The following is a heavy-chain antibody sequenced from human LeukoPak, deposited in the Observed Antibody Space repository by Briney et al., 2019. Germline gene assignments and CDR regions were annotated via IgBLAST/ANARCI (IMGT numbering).Heavy chain of an antibody. Sequence: GGSLRLSCAASGFTFSTYAMHWVRQAPGKGLEWVALISYDGSNIQYADSVKGRSTISRDNSENTLFPHMNSLGVEDTAVFYCARGDGPGSYLIDYWGQGTLVSVSS. CDR2: ISYDGSNI. V-gene: IGHV3-30*04. D-gene: IGHD3-10*01. J-gene: IGHJ4*02. CDR3: ARGDGPGSYLIDY. CDR1: GFTFSTYA.